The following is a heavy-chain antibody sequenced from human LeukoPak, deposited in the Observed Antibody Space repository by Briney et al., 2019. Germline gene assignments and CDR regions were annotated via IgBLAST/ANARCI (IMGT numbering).Heavy chain of an antibody. J-gene: IGHJ3*02. CDR3: AKDIGRFPHALDI. V-gene: IGHV3-9*01. CDR2: ISWNSGSI. D-gene: IGHD2-21*01. Sequence: WIRQPPGKGLEWVSGISWNSGSIGYADCVKGRFTISRDNAKNSLYLQMNSLRAEDTALYYCAKDIGRFPHALDIWDQGTMVTVSS.